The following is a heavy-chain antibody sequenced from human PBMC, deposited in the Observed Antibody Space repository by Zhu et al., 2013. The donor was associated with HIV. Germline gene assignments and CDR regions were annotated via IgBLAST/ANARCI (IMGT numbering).Heavy chain of an antibody. D-gene: IGHD3-22*01. CDR2: FDPEDGET. CDR1: GYTLTELS. CDR3: ARGDYDSSGYYQYFQH. J-gene: IGHJ1*01. Sequence: QLVQSGAEVRAWGSVKVSCKVSGYTLTELSMHWVRQAPGKGLEWMGGFDPEDGETIYAQKFQGRVTMTEDTSTDTAYMELSSLRSGDTAVYYCARGDYDSSGYYQYFQHWG. V-gene: IGHV1-24*01.